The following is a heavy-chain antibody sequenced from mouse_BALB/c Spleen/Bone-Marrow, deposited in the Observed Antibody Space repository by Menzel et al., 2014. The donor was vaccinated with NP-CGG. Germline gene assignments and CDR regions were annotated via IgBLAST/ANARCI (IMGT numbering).Heavy chain of an antibody. D-gene: IGHD2-4*01. Sequence: EVQLQQSGAELEKPGASVKLSCTASGFNIKDTYMHWVKQRPEQGLEWIGRIDPANGNTKYDPKFQGKATITADTSSNTAYLQLSSLTSEDTAVYYCALYYDYDVGYWGQGTTLTVSS. V-gene: IGHV14-3*02. CDR1: GFNIKDTY. CDR2: IDPANGNT. J-gene: IGHJ2*01. CDR3: ALYYDYDVGY.